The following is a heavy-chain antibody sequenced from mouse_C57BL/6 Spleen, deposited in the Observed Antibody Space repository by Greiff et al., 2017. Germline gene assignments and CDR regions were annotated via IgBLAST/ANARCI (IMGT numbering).Heavy chain of an antibody. J-gene: IGHJ3*01. D-gene: IGHD2-3*01. Sequence: QVQLQQPGAALVKPGASVKMSCKASGYTFTSYWITWVKQRPGQGLEWIGDSYPGSGSTNYNEKFKSKATLTVDKSSSTAYMQLSSLTSEDSAVYYGAKGYRWLLRGAYWGQGTLVTVSA. CDR1: GYTFTSYW. V-gene: IGHV1-55*01. CDR3: AKGYRWLLRGAY. CDR2: SYPGSGST.